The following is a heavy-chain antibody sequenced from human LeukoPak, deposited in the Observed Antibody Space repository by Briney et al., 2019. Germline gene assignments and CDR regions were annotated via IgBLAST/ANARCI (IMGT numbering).Heavy chain of an antibody. CDR1: GGTFSSYA. V-gene: IGHV1-69*05. J-gene: IGHJ4*02. CDR2: IIXIFGTA. D-gene: IGHD3-10*01. CDR3: ASNEVGDDYYGSGSYYSRFDY. Sequence: XXKAXGGTFSSYAIXWVRQAPGQGLXXMXGIIXIFGTANYAQKFQGRVTITTDESTSTAYMELSSLRSEDTAVYYCASNEVGDDYYGSGSYYSRFDYWGQGTLVTVSS.